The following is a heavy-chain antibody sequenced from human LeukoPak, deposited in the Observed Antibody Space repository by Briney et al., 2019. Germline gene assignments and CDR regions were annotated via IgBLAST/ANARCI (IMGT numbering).Heavy chain of an antibody. CDR1: GFMFHDYA. V-gene: IGHV3-43*02. CDR3: ARESESSGWYDY. Sequence: PGGSLGLSCAAPGFMFHDYAIHWVRQAPGKGLEWVSLISGDGGSTFYADSVKGRFTISRDNSTNSLYLQMYSLRSDDTALYYCARESESSGWYDYWGQGTLVTVSS. J-gene: IGHJ4*02. CDR2: ISGDGGST. D-gene: IGHD6-19*01.